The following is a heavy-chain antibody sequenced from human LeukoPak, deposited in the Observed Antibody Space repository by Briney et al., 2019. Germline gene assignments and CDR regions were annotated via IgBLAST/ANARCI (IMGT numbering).Heavy chain of an antibody. Sequence: SETLSLTCAVSGDSISSANWWSWVRQPPGKGLEWIGEIYHSGSTNYNPSLKSRVTISVDKSKNQFSLKLTSVTAADTAVYYCARTAGYSRSWYYLDYWGQGALVTVSS. CDR1: GDSISSANW. CDR2: IYHSGST. J-gene: IGHJ4*02. D-gene: IGHD6-13*01. V-gene: IGHV4-4*02. CDR3: ARTAGYSRSWYYLDY.